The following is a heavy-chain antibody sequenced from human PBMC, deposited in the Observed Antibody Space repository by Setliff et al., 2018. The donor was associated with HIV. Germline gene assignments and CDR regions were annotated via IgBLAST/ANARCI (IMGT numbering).Heavy chain of an antibody. J-gene: IGHJ6*03. Sequence: SETLSLTCTVSGGSISSYYWSWIRQPPGKGLEWIGYINYSGSTNYNPSLQSRVTISVDTSKNHFSLKLTSVTAADTAVYYCARVLSTSMTDYSYFYMDVWGRGTTVTVSS. CDR3: ARVLSTSMTDYSYFYMDV. V-gene: IGHV4-59*08. CDR2: INYSGST. CDR1: GGSISSYY. D-gene: IGHD5-18*01.